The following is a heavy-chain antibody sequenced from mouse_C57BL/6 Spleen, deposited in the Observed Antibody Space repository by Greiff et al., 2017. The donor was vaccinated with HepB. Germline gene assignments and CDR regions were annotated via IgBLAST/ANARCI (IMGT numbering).Heavy chain of an antibody. CDR2: ISNLAYSI. CDR3: ARHPYYYAMDY. Sequence: EVKLVESGGGLVQPGGSLKLSCAASGFTFSDYGMAWVRQAPRKGPEWVAFISNLAYSIYYADTVTGRFTISRENAKNTQYLEMSSLRSEDTAMYYCARHPYYYAMDYWGQGTSVTVSS. J-gene: IGHJ4*01. CDR1: GFTFSDYG. V-gene: IGHV5-15*01.